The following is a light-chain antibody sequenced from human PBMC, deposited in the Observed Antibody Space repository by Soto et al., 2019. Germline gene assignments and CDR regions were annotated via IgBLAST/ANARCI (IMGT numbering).Light chain of an antibody. J-gene: IGKJ4*01. CDR3: QQTYSTPLT. Sequence: DIQMTQSPSSLSASVGDRVTITCRASQSITYLNWYQQKPGKAPKLLIYAASSLQSGVPSRFSGSRSATHFTLTISSLQPEDFASYYCQQTYSTPLTFGGGTKVEIK. CDR1: QSITY. V-gene: IGKV1-39*01. CDR2: AAS.